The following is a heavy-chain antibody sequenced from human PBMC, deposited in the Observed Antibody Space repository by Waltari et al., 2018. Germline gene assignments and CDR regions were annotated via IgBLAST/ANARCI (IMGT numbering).Heavy chain of an antibody. J-gene: IGHJ6*03. Sequence: QVQLQQWGAGLLKPSETLSLPCPGYGVPFGYSYWGLIPQPPGKGREWIGEINHSGSANPQTYHKSRVTISVDTSKNQFSLRLTSVTAADTAVYYCARGTRRRATPAYYYYYYMDVWGKGTTVTVSS. D-gene: IGHD2-2*01. CDR3: ARGTRRRATPAYYYYYYMDV. CDR1: GVPFGYSY. CDR2: INHSGSA. V-gene: IGHV4-34*01.